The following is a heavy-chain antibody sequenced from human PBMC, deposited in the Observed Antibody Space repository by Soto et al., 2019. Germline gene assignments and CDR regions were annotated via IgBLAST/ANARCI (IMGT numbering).Heavy chain of an antibody. CDR2: IDHSGYT. D-gene: IGHD3-3*01. V-gene: IGHV4-34*01. CDR3: ARVRDWFDP. CDR1: GGSFSCYY. J-gene: IGHJ5*02. Sequence: SDTLSLTCAVYGGSFSCYYWNWIRQPPGKGLEWIGEIDHSGYTNYNPSLKSRVTISVDTSKNQFSLRLTSVTAADTAVYYCARVRDWFDPWSQGTLVTVSS.